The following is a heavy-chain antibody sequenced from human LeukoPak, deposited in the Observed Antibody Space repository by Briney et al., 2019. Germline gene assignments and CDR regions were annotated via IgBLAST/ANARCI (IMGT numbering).Heavy chain of an antibody. CDR2: ITSSGETT. Sequence: GGSLRLSCVGSGFTFTDYYMSWIRQAPGKGLEWVSYITSSGETTFYADSVKGRFTVSRDNAKNSLYLQMNSLRPEDTAVYYCAGWQWFGYVLRYWGQGTLVTVSP. V-gene: IGHV3-11*01. CDR3: AGWQWFGYVLRY. D-gene: IGHD3-10*01. J-gene: IGHJ4*02. CDR1: GFTFTDYY.